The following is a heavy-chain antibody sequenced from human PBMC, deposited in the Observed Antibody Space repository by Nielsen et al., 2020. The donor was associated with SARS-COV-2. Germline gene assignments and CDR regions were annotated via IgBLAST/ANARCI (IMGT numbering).Heavy chain of an antibody. CDR3: ARETAGGDWEFDY. V-gene: IGHV4-59*01. Sequence: ESLKISCAASGFTFSDYYMSWIRQSPGKGLEWIGYIHYSGSTNYNPSLKSRVTMSVHTSKNQFSLKLSSVTAADTAVYYCARETAGGDWEFDYWGQGTLVTVSS. CDR1: GFTFSDYY. J-gene: IGHJ4*02. CDR2: IHYSGST. D-gene: IGHD2-21*02.